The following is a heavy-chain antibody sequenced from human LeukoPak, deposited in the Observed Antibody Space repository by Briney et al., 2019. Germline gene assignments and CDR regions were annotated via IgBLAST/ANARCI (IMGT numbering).Heavy chain of an antibody. J-gene: IGHJ4*02. CDR2: ISAYNGNT. CDR1: GYTFTSYG. Sequence: ASVKVSCKASGYTFTSYGISWVRQAPGQGLEWMGWISAYNGNTNYAQKFQGRVTMTRDTSISTAYMELSSLRSDDTAVYYCARGWKYHYGSGTYYSSASPLDFCRQGTLVTVSS. V-gene: IGHV1-18*01. D-gene: IGHD3-10*01. CDR3: ARGWKYHYGSGTYYSSASPLDF.